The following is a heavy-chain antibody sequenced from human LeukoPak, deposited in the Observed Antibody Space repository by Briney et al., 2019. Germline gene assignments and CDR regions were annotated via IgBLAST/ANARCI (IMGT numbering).Heavy chain of an antibody. Sequence: PGGSLRLSCAASGFTFSSYAMSWVRQAPGKGLEWGSAISGSGGSTYYADSVKGRFTISRANAKEWLYMQMSSLRADDTAVYYCTRDQDREAAATVLGQSWGQGPLLTVSS. J-gene: IGHJ5*02. V-gene: IGHV3-23*01. CDR3: TRDQDREAAATVLGQS. CDR2: ISGSGGST. CDR1: GFTFSSYA. D-gene: IGHD2-15*01.